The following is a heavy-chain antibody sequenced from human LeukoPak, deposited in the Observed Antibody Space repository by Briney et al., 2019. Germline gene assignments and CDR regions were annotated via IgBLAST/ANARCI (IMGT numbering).Heavy chain of an antibody. V-gene: IGHV4-59*08. CDR3: ARHLRNSFFDY. J-gene: IGHJ4*02. CDR1: GGSLSNYY. Sequence: PSETLSLICTVSGGSLSNYYWSWIRQPPGKGLEWIGYIYYSGSTSYYPSLESRVTISVDTSKTQFSLKLSSVTAADTAVYYCARHLRNSFFDYWGQGTLVTVSS. CDR2: IYYSGST. D-gene: IGHD2/OR15-2a*01.